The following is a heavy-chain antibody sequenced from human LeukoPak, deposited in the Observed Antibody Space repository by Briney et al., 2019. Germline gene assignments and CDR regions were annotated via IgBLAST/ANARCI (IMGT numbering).Heavy chain of an antibody. CDR3: ARDGRGYYYGSGSYPHDAFDI. Sequence: ASVKVSCKASGYTFTSYGISWARQAPGQGLEWMGWISAYNGNTNYAQKLQGRVTMTTDTSTSTAYMELRSLRSDDTAVYYCARDGRGYYYGSGSYPHDAFDIWGQGTMVTVSS. J-gene: IGHJ3*02. D-gene: IGHD3-10*01. V-gene: IGHV1-18*01. CDR2: ISAYNGNT. CDR1: GYTFTSYG.